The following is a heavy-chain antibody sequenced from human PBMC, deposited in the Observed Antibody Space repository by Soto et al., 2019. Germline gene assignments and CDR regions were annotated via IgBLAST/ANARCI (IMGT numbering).Heavy chain of an antibody. V-gene: IGHV4-4*02. CDR1: GVSISSHDW. Sequence: QVQLQESGPGLVKPSGTLSLTCTVSGVSISSHDWWTWVRQPPGKGLEWIGESHQSGNTNYNSSLESRVAISVDKSKNQFSLHLTSVTVADTAMYYYATRDNNKFYWGQGTLVTVSS. CDR3: ATRDNNKFY. D-gene: IGHD1-1*01. J-gene: IGHJ4*02. CDR2: SHQSGNT.